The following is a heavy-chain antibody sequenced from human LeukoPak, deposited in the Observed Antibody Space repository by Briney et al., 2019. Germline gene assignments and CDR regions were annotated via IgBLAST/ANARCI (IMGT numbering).Heavy chain of an antibody. J-gene: IGHJ4*02. CDR2: ISAYNGNT. V-gene: IGHV1-18*01. CDR1: GFTFTSDG. Sequence: GASVKVSCKASGFTFTSDGISWVRQAPGQGLEWVGWISAYNGNTNYAQKLQGRVTMTTDTSTSTAYMELRSLRSDDTAVYYCARDLGALAVAGSFDYWGQGTLVTVSS. CDR3: ARDLGALAVAGSFDY. D-gene: IGHD6-19*01.